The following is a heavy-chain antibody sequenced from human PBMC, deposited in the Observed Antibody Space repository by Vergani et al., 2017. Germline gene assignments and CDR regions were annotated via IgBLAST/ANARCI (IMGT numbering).Heavy chain of an antibody. CDR1: GFSLSTSGMR. CDR2: IDWDDDK. Sequence: QVTLKESGPALVKPTQTLTLTWTFSGFSLSTSGMRVSWIRQPPGKALEWLARIDWDDDKFYSTSLKTRLTISKDTSKNQVVLTMTNMDPVDTATYYCARSSNWGSTGFDYWGQGTLVTVSS. J-gene: IGHJ4*02. V-gene: IGHV2-70*04. CDR3: ARSSNWGSTGFDY. D-gene: IGHD7-27*01.